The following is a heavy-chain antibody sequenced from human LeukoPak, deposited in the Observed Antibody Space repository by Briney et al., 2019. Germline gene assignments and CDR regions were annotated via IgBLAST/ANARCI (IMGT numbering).Heavy chain of an antibody. V-gene: IGHV1-2*02. Sequence: ASVQVSCKASGYTFTGYYMHWVRQAPGQGLEGMGWINPNSGGTNYAQKFQGRVTMTRDTSISTAYMELSRLRSDDTAVYYCARLTVTTPLDYWGQGTLVTVSS. D-gene: IGHD4-11*01. J-gene: IGHJ4*02. CDR3: ARLTVTTPLDY. CDR1: GYTFTGYY. CDR2: INPNSGGT.